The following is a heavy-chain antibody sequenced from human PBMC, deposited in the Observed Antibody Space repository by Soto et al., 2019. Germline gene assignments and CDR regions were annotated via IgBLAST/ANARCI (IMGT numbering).Heavy chain of an antibody. CDR3: ARVGILTGYLYYFDY. Sequence: SETLSLTCTVSGGSISSYYWSWIRQPPGKGLEWIGYIYYSGSTNYNPSLKSRVTISVDTSKNQFSLKLSSVTAADTAVYYCARVGILTGYLYYFDYWGQGTLVTAPQ. V-gene: IGHV4-59*01. J-gene: IGHJ4*02. D-gene: IGHD3-9*01. CDR1: GGSISSYY. CDR2: IYYSGST.